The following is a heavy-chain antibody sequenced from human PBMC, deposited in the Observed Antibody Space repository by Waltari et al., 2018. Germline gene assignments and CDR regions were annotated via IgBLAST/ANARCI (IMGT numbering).Heavy chain of an antibody. Sequence: QLQLQESGPGLVKPSETLSLTCTVSGGSISSSSYYWGWIRQPPGKGLEWIGSIYYSGSTYYNPALKSRVTISVDTSKNQFSLKLSSVTAADTAVYYCARQKDYDSLTGYSYFDYWGQGTLVTVSS. CDR2: IYYSGST. CDR1: GGSISSSSYY. CDR3: ARQKDYDSLTGYSYFDY. D-gene: IGHD3-9*01. J-gene: IGHJ4*02. V-gene: IGHV4-39*01.